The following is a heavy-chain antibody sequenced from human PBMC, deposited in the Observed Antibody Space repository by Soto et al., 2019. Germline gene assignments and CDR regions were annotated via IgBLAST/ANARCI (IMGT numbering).Heavy chain of an antibody. J-gene: IGHJ4*02. CDR2: ISSSGLYI. V-gene: IGHV3-21*01. CDR1: EFTFSNYS. Sequence: EVQLVESGGGLVKPGGSLRLSCVGSEFTFSNYSMNWVRQAPGKGLEWVSSISSSGLYIYYADSVKGRFTTSRDNARNSLYLQMNSLRAEDTAVYYCARDWLDYDFWSGYDYWGLGTLVFVSP. D-gene: IGHD3-3*01. CDR3: ARDWLDYDFWSGYDY.